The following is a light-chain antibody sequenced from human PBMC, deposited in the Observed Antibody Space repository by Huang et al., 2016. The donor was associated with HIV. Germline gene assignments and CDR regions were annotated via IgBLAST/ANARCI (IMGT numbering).Light chain of an antibody. J-gene: IGKJ4*01. CDR3: QQYGNSPLT. CDR2: GAS. V-gene: IGKV3-20*01. CDR1: QTLTPTS. Sequence: EIVLTQSPGVLSLPPGERATVSCRARQTLTPTSLAWYQQRPGKAPRLLIYGASNRASGVPDRFSDSGSGTDFTLTISGLEPEDSAVYYCQQYGNSPLTFGGGTKVEI.